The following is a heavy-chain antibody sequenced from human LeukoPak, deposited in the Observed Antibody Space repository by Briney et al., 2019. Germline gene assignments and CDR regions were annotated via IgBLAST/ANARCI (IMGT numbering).Heavy chain of an antibody. Sequence: GGSLRLSCAASGFTFSSYWMSCVRQAPGKGLEWVANINQDASEKYHVVSVKGRFTISRDNAKNSLYLQMNSLRAEDTAVYYCTRVRVSSYYGMDIWGQGTTVPVSS. CDR3: TRVRVSSYYGMDI. V-gene: IGHV3-7*05. CDR1: GFTFSSYW. J-gene: IGHJ6*02. D-gene: IGHD2/OR15-2a*01. CDR2: INQDASEK.